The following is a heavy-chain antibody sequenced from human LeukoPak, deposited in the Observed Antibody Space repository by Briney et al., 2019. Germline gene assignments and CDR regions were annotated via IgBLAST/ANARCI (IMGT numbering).Heavy chain of an antibody. D-gene: IGHD6-13*01. Sequence: GGSPRLSCAASVFTFSSYSMKWVRQAPGKGLEWVSSISSSSSYIYYADSVKGRFTISRDNAKNSLYLQMNSLRAEDTAVYYCARAVAAAGRSWWLDPSGQGTLVTVSS. CDR3: ARAVAAAGRSWWLDP. V-gene: IGHV3-21*01. CDR1: VFTFSSYS. CDR2: ISSSSSYI. J-gene: IGHJ5*02.